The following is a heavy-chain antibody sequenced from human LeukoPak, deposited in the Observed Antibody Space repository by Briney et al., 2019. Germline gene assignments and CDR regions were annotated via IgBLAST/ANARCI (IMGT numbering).Heavy chain of an antibody. CDR2: IYYSGST. Sequence: SETLSLTCTVSGGSISSYYWNWIRQPPGKGLEWIGYIYYSGSTVYNPSLKSRVIMSVETSKNQFSLKLTSVTAADTAVYYCTRGAGWLIDYWGQGILVTVSS. V-gene: IGHV4-59*01. D-gene: IGHD3-16*01. CDR3: TRGAGWLIDY. CDR1: GGSISSYY. J-gene: IGHJ4*02.